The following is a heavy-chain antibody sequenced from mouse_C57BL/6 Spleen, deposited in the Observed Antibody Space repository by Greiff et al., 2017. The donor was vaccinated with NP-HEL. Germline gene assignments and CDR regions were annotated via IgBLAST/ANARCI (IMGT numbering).Heavy chain of an antibody. CDR2: INYDGSST. D-gene: IGHD2-1*01. Sequence: EVKLMESEGGLVQPGRSMKLSCTASGFTFSDYYMAWVRQVPEKGLEWVANINYDGSSTYYLDSLKSRFIISRDNAKNILYLQMSSLKSEDTATYYCARGGNYGGYFDYWGQGTTLTVSS. CDR3: ARGGNYGGYFDY. J-gene: IGHJ2*01. V-gene: IGHV5-16*01. CDR1: GFTFSDYY.